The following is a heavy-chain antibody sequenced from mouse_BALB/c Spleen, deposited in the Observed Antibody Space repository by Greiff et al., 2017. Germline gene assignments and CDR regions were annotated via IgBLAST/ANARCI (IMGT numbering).Heavy chain of an antibody. CDR2: IWGDGST. CDR3: ARDEPHYGNYDWYFDV. Sequence: QVQLKQSGPGLVAPSQSLSITCTVSGFSLTGYGVNWVRQPPGKGLEWLGMIWGDGSTDYNSALKSRLSISKDNSKSQVFLKMNSLQTDDTARYYCARDEPHYGNYDWYFDVWGAGTTVTVSS. D-gene: IGHD2-1*01. V-gene: IGHV2-6-7*01. CDR1: GFSLTGYG. J-gene: IGHJ1*01.